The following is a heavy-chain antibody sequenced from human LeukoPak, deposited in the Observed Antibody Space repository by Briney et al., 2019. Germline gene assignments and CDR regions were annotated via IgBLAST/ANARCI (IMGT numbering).Heavy chain of an antibody. CDR2: IIPIFGTA. CDR3: ARDPSMIRGENTPYFDY. J-gene: IGHJ4*02. CDR1: GGTFGSYA. Sequence: GSSVKVSCKASGGTFGSYAISWVRQAPGQGLEWMGGIIPIFGTADYAQKFQGRVTITADESTSTAYMELNSLRSEDTAVYYCARDPSMIRGENTPYFDYWGLGTLVTVSS. D-gene: IGHD3-10*01. V-gene: IGHV1-69*01.